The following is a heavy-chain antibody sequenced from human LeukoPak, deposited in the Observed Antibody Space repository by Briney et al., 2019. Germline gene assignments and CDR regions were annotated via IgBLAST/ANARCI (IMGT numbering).Heavy chain of an antibody. V-gene: IGHV3-73*01. Sequence: AGGSLRLXCAASGFTFSGSAIHWVRQASGKGLEWVGRIRSKGNNYSTAYAASVKGRFTISRDDSKNTAYLQMNSLKTEDTAVYYCTLVAGGPEIGPQQPGGRGTLVTVSS. CDR2: IRSKGNNYST. CDR1: GFTFSGSA. J-gene: IGHJ4*02. D-gene: IGHD6-13*01. CDR3: TLVAGGPEIGPQQP.